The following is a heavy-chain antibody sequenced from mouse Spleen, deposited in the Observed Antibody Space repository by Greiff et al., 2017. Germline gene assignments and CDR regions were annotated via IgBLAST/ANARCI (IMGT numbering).Heavy chain of an antibody. CDR1: GYSFTGYY. V-gene: IGHV1-42*01. CDR3: ARYPLGGYDPYYFDY. CDR2: INPSTGGT. D-gene: IGHD2-2*01. J-gene: IGHJ2*01. Sequence: VQLQQSGPELVKPGASVKISCKASGYSFTGYYMNWVKQSPEKSLEWIGEINPSTGGTTYNQKFKAKATLTVDKSSSTAYMQLKSLTSEDSAVYYCARYPLGGYDPYYFDYWGQGTTLTVSS.